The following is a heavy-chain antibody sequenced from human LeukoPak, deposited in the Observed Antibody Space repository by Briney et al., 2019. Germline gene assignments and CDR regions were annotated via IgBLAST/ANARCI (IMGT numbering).Heavy chain of an antibody. Sequence: PGGSLRLSCAASGFAFSSNGMSWVRQAPGKGLEWVAGFSGSGSKTYYAYSVKGRFTISRDNSKSTLYLQTNSLRAEDTAVYYCAKLRYSAIDYWGQGTLVTVSS. V-gene: IGHV3-23*01. CDR1: GFAFSSNG. D-gene: IGHD5-18*01. CDR3: AKLRYSAIDY. J-gene: IGHJ4*02. CDR2: FSGSGSKT.